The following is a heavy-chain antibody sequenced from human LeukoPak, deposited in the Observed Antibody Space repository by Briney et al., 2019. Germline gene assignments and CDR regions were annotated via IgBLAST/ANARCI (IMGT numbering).Heavy chain of an antibody. D-gene: IGHD2-2*01. V-gene: IGHV4-61*01. CDR2: IYNTGRT. Sequence: PSETLSLTCSVSGGSVRSTSYYWSWIRQSPGTGLEWIGYIYNTGRTNYNASLNSRVTISLDTSKNQFSLKLSSLTAADTAMYYCASLYCTRTSCYLLDPWGQGTLVIVSS. CDR3: ASLYCTRTSCYLLDP. CDR1: GGSVRSTSYY. J-gene: IGHJ5*02.